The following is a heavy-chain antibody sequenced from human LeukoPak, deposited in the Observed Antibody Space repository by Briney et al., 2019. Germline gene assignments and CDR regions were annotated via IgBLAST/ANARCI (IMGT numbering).Heavy chain of an antibody. CDR2: ISSSSSYI. J-gene: IGHJ5*02. V-gene: IGHV3-21*01. CDR3: ARGVKSGCATAYNWFDP. CDR1: GFTFSRYS. Sequence: GGSLRLSCAASGFTFSRYSMNWVRQAPEKGLEWVSSISSSSSYIYYADSVKGRFTISRDNAKNSLYLQMNSLRAEDTAVYYCARGVKSGCATAYNWFDPWGQGTLVTVSS. D-gene: IGHD6-19*01.